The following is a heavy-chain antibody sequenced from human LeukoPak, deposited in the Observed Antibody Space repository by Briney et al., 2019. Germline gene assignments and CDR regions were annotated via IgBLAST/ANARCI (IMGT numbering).Heavy chain of an antibody. CDR3: ARVDPVYYSYGSNDY. CDR1: GYTFTSYG. CDR2: SSAYNGNT. D-gene: IGHD5-18*01. V-gene: IGHV1-18*01. J-gene: IGHJ4*02. Sequence: ASVKVSCKASGYTFTSYGISWVRQAPGQGLEWMGWSSAYNGNTNYAQKLQGRVTITTETSKSTAYLELESRACDYKGGFYRARVDPVYYSYGSNDYWGQGTLVTVSS.